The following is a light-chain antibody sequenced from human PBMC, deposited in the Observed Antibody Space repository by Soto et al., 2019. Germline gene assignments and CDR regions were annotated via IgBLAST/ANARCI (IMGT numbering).Light chain of an antibody. J-gene: IGKJ1*01. CDR3: QHYNSYPEA. V-gene: IGKV3-20*01. CDR2: GAS. CDR1: QSVSTSN. Sequence: IVLTQSPGTLSWSPGERATLSCRASQSVSTSNLAWYQQRRGQAPRXLIYGASRRETGIRDRFSGSGAGTEFTLTISSLQHDDFATYCCQHYNSYPEAFGQGTKVDIK.